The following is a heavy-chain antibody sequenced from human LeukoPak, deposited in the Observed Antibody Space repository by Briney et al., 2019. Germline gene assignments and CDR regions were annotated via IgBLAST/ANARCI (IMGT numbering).Heavy chain of an antibody. J-gene: IGHJ4*02. CDR2: INHSGST. D-gene: IGHD3-9*01. Sequence: SETLSLTCAVYGGSFSGYYWSWIRQPPGKGLEWIGEINHSGSTNYNPSLKSRVTISVDTSKNQFSLKLSSVTAADTAVYHCARGSRLVPDYWGQGTLVTVSS. V-gene: IGHV4-34*01. CDR3: ARGSRLVPDY. CDR1: GGSFSGYY.